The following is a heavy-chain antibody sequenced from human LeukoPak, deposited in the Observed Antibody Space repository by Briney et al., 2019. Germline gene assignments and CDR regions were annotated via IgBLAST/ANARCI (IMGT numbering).Heavy chain of an antibody. CDR2: ISANGGSA. D-gene: IGHD2-21*01. CDR3: AKAGLFYFFDY. Sequence: SGGSLRLSCAASGFAFSNYDMIWVRQAPGKGLEWVSGISANGGSAYYADSVKGRFTISRDNSKNTLYLEMNSLRADDTAVYYCAKAGLFYFFDYWSQGTLVTVSS. CDR1: GFAFSNYD. V-gene: IGHV3-23*01. J-gene: IGHJ4*02.